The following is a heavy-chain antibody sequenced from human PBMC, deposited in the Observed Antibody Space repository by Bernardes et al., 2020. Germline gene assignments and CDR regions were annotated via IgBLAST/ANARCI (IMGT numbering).Heavy chain of an antibody. CDR1: DGSISSNY. V-gene: IGHV4-59*01. CDR2: LYHTGTT. Sequence: ETLSLPCIVSDGSISSNYWSWIRQPPGKGLEWLGSLYHTGTTKNNPSLNSRLSVSVDTSRKQLSLKLRSLTAADTAVYYCARILDYYDSDGYPGPGAFDVWGQGTLVTVSS. J-gene: IGHJ3*01. CDR3: ARILDYYDSDGYPGPGAFDV. D-gene: IGHD3-22*01.